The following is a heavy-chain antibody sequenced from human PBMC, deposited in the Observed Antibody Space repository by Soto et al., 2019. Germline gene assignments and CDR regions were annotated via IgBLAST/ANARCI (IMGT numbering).Heavy chain of an antibody. D-gene: IGHD3-3*01. CDR2: IYSGGST. Sequence: EVLLVESGGGLVQPGGSLRLSCAASGFTVSSNYMSWVRQAPGKGLEWVSVIYSGGSTYYADSVKGRFTISRDNSKITLYLQMNRLRAEDTAVYYCARDRSTIYAFDIWGQGTMVTVSS. V-gene: IGHV3-66*01. J-gene: IGHJ3*02. CDR3: ARDRSTIYAFDI. CDR1: GFTVSSNY.